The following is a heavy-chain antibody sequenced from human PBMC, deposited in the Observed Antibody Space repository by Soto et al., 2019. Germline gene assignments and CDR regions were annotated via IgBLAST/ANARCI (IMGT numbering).Heavy chain of an antibody. CDR1: GGSISSRGYY. CDR2: IYSSGST. Sequence: QLQLQESGPGLVKPSETLSLTCTVSGGSISSRGYYWGWIRQPPGKGLEWIGTIYSSGSTYYNPSLKSRVHISVDTSKNQSSLKLSSVTAADPAVYYCATSNWFDPWGQGTLVTVSS. CDR3: ATSNWFDP. J-gene: IGHJ5*02. V-gene: IGHV4-39*01.